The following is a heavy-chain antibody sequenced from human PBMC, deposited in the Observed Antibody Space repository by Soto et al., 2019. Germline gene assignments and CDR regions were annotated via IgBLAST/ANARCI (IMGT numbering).Heavy chain of an antibody. CDR1: GFTFSSYG. CDR2: IWYDGSNK. Sequence: PGGSMRLSCAASGFTFSSYGMHWVRQAPGKGLEWVAVIWYDGSNKYYADSVKGRFTISRDNSKNTLYLQMNSLRAEDTAVYYCAREERGGGLDYWGQGTLVTVSS. D-gene: IGHD3-10*01. V-gene: IGHV3-33*01. J-gene: IGHJ4*02. CDR3: AREERGGGLDY.